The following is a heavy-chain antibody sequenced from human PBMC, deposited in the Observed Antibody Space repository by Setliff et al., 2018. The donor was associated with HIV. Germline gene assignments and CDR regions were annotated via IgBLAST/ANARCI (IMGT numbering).Heavy chain of an antibody. CDR3: ARDPPLAAAGGPDAFDI. CDR2: ISAYNGNT. V-gene: IGHV1-18*01. Sequence: ASVKVSCKASGYTFTSYGISWVRQAPGQGLEWMGWISAYNGNTNYAQKLQGRVTMTTDTSTSTAYMELRSLGSDDTAVYYCARDPPLAAAGGPDAFDIWGQGTMVTVSS. D-gene: IGHD6-13*01. J-gene: IGHJ3*02. CDR1: GYTFTSYG.